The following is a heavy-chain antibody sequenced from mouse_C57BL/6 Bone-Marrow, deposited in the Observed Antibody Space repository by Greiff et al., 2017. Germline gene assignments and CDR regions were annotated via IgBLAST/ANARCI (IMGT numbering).Heavy chain of an antibody. CDR2: IGPNSGGT. Sequence: QVQLQQPGAELVKPGASVKLSCKASGYTFTSYWMHWVKQRPGRGLEWIGRIGPNSGGTKYNEKFKSKATLTVDKPSSTAYMQLSSLTSEDSAVYYCARETVYYYGSSAYWGQGTLVTVSA. J-gene: IGHJ3*01. D-gene: IGHD1-1*01. CDR3: ARETVYYYGSSAY. V-gene: IGHV1-72*01. CDR1: GYTFTSYW.